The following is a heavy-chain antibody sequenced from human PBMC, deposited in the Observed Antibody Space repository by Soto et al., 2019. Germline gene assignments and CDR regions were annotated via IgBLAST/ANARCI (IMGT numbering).Heavy chain of an antibody. CDR1: GYTFSTYY. CDR2: INPNGGST. D-gene: IGHD2-2*02. J-gene: IGHJ3*02. V-gene: IGHV1-46*01. Sequence: QVRLVQSGPEVKEPGASVTVSCRASGYTFSTYYLHWVRQAPGQGLEWMGIINPNGGSTTYSQHFQGRITMTRHTSATTVYMELSGLTSDDTAVYFCARDPVPSDAGPVRYPPDIWGQGTLVTIS. CDR3: ARDPVPSDAGPVRYPPDI.